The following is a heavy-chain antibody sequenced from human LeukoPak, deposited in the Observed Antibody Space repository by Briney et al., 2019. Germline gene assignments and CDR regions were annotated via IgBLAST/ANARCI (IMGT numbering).Heavy chain of an antibody. V-gene: IGHV5-51*01. CDR3: ARHLTGYSSGWYDY. J-gene: IGHJ4*02. D-gene: IGHD6-13*01. CDR1: GYSFTTYW. CDR2: IYPGESDT. Sequence: GESLKISCKGSGYSFTTYWIGWVRQLPGKGLEWMGIIYPGESDTRYSPSFQGQVTISADKSISTAYLQWSSLKASDTAMYYCARHLTGYSSGWYDYWGQGTLVTVSS.